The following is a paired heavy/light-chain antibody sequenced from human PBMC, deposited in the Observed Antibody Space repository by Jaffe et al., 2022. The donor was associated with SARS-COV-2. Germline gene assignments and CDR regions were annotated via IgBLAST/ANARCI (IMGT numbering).Heavy chain of an antibody. Sequence: EMQLVESGGGLVQPGGSLRLSCTGSGFIFSTYSLNWVRQAPGKGLEWISYISSSSATIYYAGSVKGRFTISRDNAENSLFLQMNGLRDDDTGVYYCAGEWENIESPRSLWGQGTLVTVSS. V-gene: IGHV3-48*02. CDR1: GFIFSTYS. J-gene: IGHJ4*02. CDR3: AGEWENIESPRSL. CDR2: ISSSSATI. D-gene: IGHD1-26*01.
Light chain of an antibody. J-gene: IGKJ2*01. CDR2: DAS. CDR3: QQYDSVPPS. V-gene: IGKV1-33*01. Sequence: DIQMTQSPSSLSASVGDRVTITCQASQDISKFINWFQHKPGKAPRPLIYDASSLETGVPSRFSGSGSGTDFTFTISSLQPEDTATYYCQQYDSVPPSFGQGTKLEI. CDR1: QDISKF.